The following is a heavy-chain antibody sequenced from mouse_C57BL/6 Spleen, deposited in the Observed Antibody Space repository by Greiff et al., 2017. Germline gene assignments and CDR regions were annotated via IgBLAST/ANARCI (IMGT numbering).Heavy chain of an antibody. CDR1: GFSLTSYG. CDR3: AKKNYVSSLENYYAMDY. CDR2: IWSGGST. J-gene: IGHJ4*01. Sequence: QVQLQQSGPGLVQPSQSLSITCTVSGFSLTSYGVHWVRQPPGKGLEWLGVIWSGGSTAYNAAFISRLSISKDNSKSQVFFKMNSLQADDTAIYYCAKKNYVSSLENYYAMDYWGQGTSVTVSS. V-gene: IGHV2-4*01. D-gene: IGHD1-1*01.